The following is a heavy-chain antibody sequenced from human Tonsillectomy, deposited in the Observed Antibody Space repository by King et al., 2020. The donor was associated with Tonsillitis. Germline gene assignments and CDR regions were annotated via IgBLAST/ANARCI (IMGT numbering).Heavy chain of an antibody. CDR1: EFTFSSYT. CDR2: ISSSSSTI. D-gene: IGHD3-16*01. J-gene: IGHJ6*02. CDR3: ASLITIPLMGNYYYYTMDV. V-gene: IGHV3-48*04. Sequence: VQLVESGGGLVQPGGSLRLSCAASEFTFSSYTMNWVRQAPGKGLEWVSYISSSSSTIYYADSVKGRFTISRDNAKNSLYLQMNSLRAEDTAVYYCASLITIPLMGNYYYYTMDVWGQGTTVTVSS.